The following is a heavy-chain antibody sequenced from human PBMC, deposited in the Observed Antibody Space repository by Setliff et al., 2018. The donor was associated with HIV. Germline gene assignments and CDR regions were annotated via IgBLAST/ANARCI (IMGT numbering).Heavy chain of an antibody. CDR3: ARTPQEVVVVAATRPYYYYYMDV. V-gene: IGHV4-59*12. J-gene: IGHJ6*03. CDR2: IHYSGGT. CDR1: GGSMSSYY. Sequence: SETLSLTCTASGGSMSSYYWSWIRQPPGKGLEWIGYIHYSGGTNYNPSLKSRVTISVDTSENQFSLKLSSVTAADTAVYYCARTPQEVVVVAATRPYYYYYMDVWGKGTTVTVSS. D-gene: IGHD2-15*01.